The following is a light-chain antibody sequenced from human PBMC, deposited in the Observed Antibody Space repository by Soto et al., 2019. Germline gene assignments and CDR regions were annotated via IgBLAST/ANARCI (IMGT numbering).Light chain of an antibody. Sequence: VVMTQSPATLSVSPGERATLSCRASQSVTSNLAWYQQKPGQAPRLLIYDASTRATSIPARFSGSGSGTEFTLPISSLQSEDFAVYYCQQYNNWPPYTFGQGTKLEIK. CDR2: DAS. CDR1: QSVTSN. V-gene: IGKV3-15*01. J-gene: IGKJ2*01. CDR3: QQYNNWPPYT.